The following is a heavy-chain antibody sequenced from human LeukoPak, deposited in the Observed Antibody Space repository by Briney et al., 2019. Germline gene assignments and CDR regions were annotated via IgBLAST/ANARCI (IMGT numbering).Heavy chain of an antibody. D-gene: IGHD3-16*01. Sequence: GGSLRLSCAASGFTFSSFATSWVRQAPGKGLEWVSGISASGGSTYYADSVKGRFTISRDNAKNTLYLQMNSLRAEDTAVYYCTRGGFYGSFDSWGQGTLVTVSS. CDR2: ISASGGST. J-gene: IGHJ4*02. V-gene: IGHV3-23*01. CDR3: TRGGFYGSFDS. CDR1: GFTFSSFA.